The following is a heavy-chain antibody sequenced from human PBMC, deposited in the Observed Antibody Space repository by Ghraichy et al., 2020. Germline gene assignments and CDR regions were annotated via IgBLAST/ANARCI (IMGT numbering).Heavy chain of an antibody. CDR3: ASRGTV. CDR2: IGHRGDIT. J-gene: IGHJ6*02. V-gene: IGHV3-23*01. Sequence: GGSLRLSCAASQFTFSSYGMSWVRQAPGKGPEWVSGIGHRGDITYYADSVKGRFTISGDNSKNTLYLQMNSLRAEDTAVYFCASRGTVWGQGTTVTVSS. CDR1: QFTFSSYG. D-gene: IGHD3-10*01.